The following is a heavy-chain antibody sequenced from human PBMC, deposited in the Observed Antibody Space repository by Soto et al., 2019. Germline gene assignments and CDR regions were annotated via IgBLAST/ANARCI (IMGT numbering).Heavy chain of an antibody. CDR2: IKSETDGGTI. J-gene: IGHJ4*02. Sequence: EVQLVESGGGLVKPGGSLSLSCAGSGLTFSNVWMNWVRQPPGKGLEWVGRIKSETDGGTIDYAAPVKARFTISRDDSNNTLYLQMNSLKTEDTATYYCTPLALKYNSDWYPLSDWGQGTRVTVSS. CDR3: TPLALKYNSDWYPLSD. D-gene: IGHD6-19*01. V-gene: IGHV3-15*07. CDR1: GLTFSNVW.